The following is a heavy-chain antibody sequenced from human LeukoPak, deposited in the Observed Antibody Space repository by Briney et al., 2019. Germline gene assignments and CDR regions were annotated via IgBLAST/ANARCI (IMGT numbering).Heavy chain of an antibody. V-gene: IGHV3-53*01. Sequence: GGSLRLSCAASGFAVSSNYMSWVRQAPGKGLEWVSVIYSGGSTYYADSVKGRFTISKDNSKNTLYLQMNSLRAEDTAVYYCARDRGVMTFAFDIWGQGTMVTVSS. CDR2: IYSGGST. CDR3: ARDRGVMTFAFDI. CDR1: GFAVSSNY. D-gene: IGHD3-10*01. J-gene: IGHJ3*02.